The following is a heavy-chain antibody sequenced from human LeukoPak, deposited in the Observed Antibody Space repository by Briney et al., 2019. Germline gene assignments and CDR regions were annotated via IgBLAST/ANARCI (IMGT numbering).Heavy chain of an antibody. J-gene: IGHJ3*02. Sequence: GGSLRLSCAASGFTFSSYGMHWVRQAPGKGLEWVAVIWYDGSNEYYADSVKGRFTISRDNPKNTLYLQMNSLRAEDTAVYYCARDRAFDYYDSSGDAVAFDIWGQGTMVTVSS. CDR1: GFTFSSYG. CDR3: ARDRAFDYYDSSGDAVAFDI. V-gene: IGHV3-33*01. D-gene: IGHD3-22*01. CDR2: IWYDGSNE.